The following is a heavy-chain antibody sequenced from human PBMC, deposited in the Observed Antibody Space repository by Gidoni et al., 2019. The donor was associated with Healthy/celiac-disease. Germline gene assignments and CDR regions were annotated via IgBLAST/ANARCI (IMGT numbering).Heavy chain of an antibody. CDR3: ARDKPYYYDSSGYYPPDY. Sequence: EVQLVEFGGGLVQPGGSLRLSCAASGFTFSSYWRHWVRQAPGKGLVWVSRINSDGSSTSYADSVKGRFTISRYNAKNTLYLQMNSLRAEDTAVYYCARDKPYYYDSSGYYPPDYWGQGTLVTVSS. D-gene: IGHD3-22*01. J-gene: IGHJ4*02. CDR1: GFTFSSYW. V-gene: IGHV3-74*01. CDR2: INSDGSST.